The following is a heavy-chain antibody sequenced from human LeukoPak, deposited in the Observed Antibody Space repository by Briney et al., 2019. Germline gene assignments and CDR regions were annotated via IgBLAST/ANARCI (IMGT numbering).Heavy chain of an antibody. V-gene: IGHV2-5*01. J-gene: IGHJ4*02. CDR3: AHKNSSSSRSRFDY. Sequence: SGPTLVNATQTLTLTCTFSGFSLNTSGVGVGWIRQSPGKALVWLALIYWNDDKRHSPSLRSRLTITKDTSKNQVVLTMTNMDPVDTATYYCAHKNSSSSRSRFDYWGQGTLVTVSS. D-gene: IGHD6-6*01. CDR1: GFSLNTSGVG. CDR2: IYWNDDK.